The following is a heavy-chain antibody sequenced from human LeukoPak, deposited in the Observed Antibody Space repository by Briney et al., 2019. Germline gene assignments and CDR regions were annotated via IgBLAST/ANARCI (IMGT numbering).Heavy chain of an antibody. Sequence: SETLSLTCAVYGGSFSGYYWSWIRQPPGKGLEWIGEINHSGSTNYNPSLKSRVTISVDTSKNQFSLKLSSMTAADTAVYYCARGTMTTVTYYFDYWGQGTLVTVSS. V-gene: IGHV4-34*01. CDR1: GGSFSGYY. D-gene: IGHD4-17*01. CDR2: INHSGST. J-gene: IGHJ4*02. CDR3: ARGTMTTVTYYFDY.